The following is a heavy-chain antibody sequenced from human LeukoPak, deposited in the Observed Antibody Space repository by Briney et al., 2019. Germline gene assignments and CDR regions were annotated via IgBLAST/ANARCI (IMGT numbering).Heavy chain of an antibody. V-gene: IGHV1-2*02. CDR3: ARDLEGLEGYFDY. D-gene: IGHD1-1*01. CDR2: INPDSGGT. Sequence: GASVKVSCKASGYTFTGYYMHWVRQAPGQGLEWMGWINPDSGGTKSAQKFHGRVTTTRDTSISTAYMELSRLRSDDTAVYYCARDLEGLEGYFDYWGQGTLVTVSP. CDR1: GYTFTGYY. J-gene: IGHJ4*02.